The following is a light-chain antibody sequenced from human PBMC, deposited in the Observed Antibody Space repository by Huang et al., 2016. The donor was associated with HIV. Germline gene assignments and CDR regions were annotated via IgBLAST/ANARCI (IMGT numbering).Light chain of an antibody. Sequence: EVVMTQSPATLSVSPGERATLSCRASQSVGSNLAWYQQKPGQAPRRVISGASTRATGIPARFSGSGSGTEFTLSISSLQSEDIAVYYCQQYKNWPPITFGQGTRLEIK. CDR3: QQYKNWPPIT. CDR2: GAS. V-gene: IGKV3-15*01. CDR1: QSVGSN. J-gene: IGKJ5*01.